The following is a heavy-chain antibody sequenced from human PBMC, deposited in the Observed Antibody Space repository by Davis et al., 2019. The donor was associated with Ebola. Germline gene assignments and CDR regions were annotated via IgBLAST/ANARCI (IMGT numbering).Heavy chain of an antibody. D-gene: IGHD1-14*01. CDR3: ARLGGTTWYWFDT. CDR1: GYTFTTFW. Sequence: PGGSLRLSCKGSGYTFTTFWIGWVRQMPGKGLEYMGIIYAGDSDTRYSPSFQGQVTISADKSTTTVYLQWSSLKASDTAMYYCARLGGTTWYWFDTWGQGTLVTVSS. V-gene: IGHV5-51*01. CDR2: IYAGDSDT. J-gene: IGHJ5*02.